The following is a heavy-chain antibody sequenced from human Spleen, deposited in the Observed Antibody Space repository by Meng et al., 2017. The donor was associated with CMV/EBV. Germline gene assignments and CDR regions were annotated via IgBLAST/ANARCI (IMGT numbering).Heavy chain of an antibody. J-gene: IGHJ6*02. CDR1: GFTFSDYN. Sequence: GESLKISCAASGFTFSDYNINWVRQAPGKGLEWVSSISGSGRYIYYADSVKGRFTISRDNAKNSVHLQVNSLRAEDTAIYYCAKDGEAHYGMDVWGQGTTVTVSS. CDR3: AKDGEAHYGMDV. V-gene: IGHV3-21*04. D-gene: IGHD7-27*01. CDR2: ISGSGRYI.